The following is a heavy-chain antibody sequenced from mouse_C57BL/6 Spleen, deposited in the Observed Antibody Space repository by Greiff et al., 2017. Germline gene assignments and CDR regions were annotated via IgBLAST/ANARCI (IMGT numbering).Heavy chain of an antibody. CDR1: GYTFTDYN. J-gene: IGHJ3*01. D-gene: IGHD1-1*01. CDR3: ARVGYYGSSYLFAY. CDR2: INPNNGGT. V-gene: IGHV1-22*01. Sequence: EVQLVESGPELVKPGASVKMSCKASGYTFTDYNMHWVKQSHGKSLEWIGYINPNNGGTSYNQKFKGKATLTVNKSSSTAYMELRSLTSEDSAVYYCARVGYYGSSYLFAYWGQGTLVTVSA.